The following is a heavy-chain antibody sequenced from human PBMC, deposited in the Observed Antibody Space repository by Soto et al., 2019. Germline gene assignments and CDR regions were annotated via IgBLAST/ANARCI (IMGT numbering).Heavy chain of an antibody. CDR2: ISAYNGNT. CDR3: ARAGRDIVVVVAAIGQNWFDP. V-gene: IGHV1-18*01. D-gene: IGHD2-15*01. Sequence: ASVKVSCKASGYTFTSYGISWVRQAPGQGLEWMGWISAYNGNTNYAQKLQGRVTMTTDTSTSTAYMGLRSLRSDDTAVYYCARAGRDIVVVVAAIGQNWFDPWGQGTLVTVSS. J-gene: IGHJ5*02. CDR1: GYTFTSYG.